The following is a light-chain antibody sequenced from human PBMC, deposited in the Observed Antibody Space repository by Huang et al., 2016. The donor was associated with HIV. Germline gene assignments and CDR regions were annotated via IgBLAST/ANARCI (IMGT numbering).Light chain of an antibody. CDR2: EVS. J-gene: IGKJ4*01. CDR3: MQGIHLSSP. V-gene: IGKV2-29*02. Sequence: NQTPLSLSVTPGQPASLSCKSSQSLLHSDGKTYLYWYVQKAGQSPQLLMYEVSNRFSGVPDRFSGSGSGTSFTLKISRVEAEDVGIYYCMQGIHLSSPFGGGTKIEI. CDR1: QSLLHSDGKTY.